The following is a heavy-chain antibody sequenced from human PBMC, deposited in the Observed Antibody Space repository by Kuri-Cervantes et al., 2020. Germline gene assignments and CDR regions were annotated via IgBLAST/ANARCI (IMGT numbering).Heavy chain of an antibody. J-gene: IGHJ6*02. Sequence: SETLSLTCTVSGGSISSGGYYWSWIRQHPGKGLEWIGYIYYSGSTNYNPSLKNRVTISVETSKNQFSLKLSSVTAADKAVYYCAGTSMVRGVIRSHYYYYGMDVWGQGTTVTVSS. CDR1: GGSISSGGYY. V-gene: IGHV4-61*08. CDR3: AGTSMVRGVIRSHYYYYGMDV. D-gene: IGHD3-10*01. CDR2: IYYSGST.